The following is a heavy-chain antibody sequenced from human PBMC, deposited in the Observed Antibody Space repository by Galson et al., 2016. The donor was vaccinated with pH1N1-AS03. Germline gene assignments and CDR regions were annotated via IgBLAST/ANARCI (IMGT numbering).Heavy chain of an antibody. D-gene: IGHD4-17*01. CDR2: TSGRGDST. J-gene: IGHJ5*02. CDR3: AKDKSYGDYPSWFDP. CDR1: GFTFSSYA. Sequence: SLRLSCAASGFTFSSYAMSWVRQAPGKGLEWVSATSGRGDSTYYADSVKGRFTISRDNSKNTLYLQMNSLRAEDTAVYYCAKDKSYGDYPSWFDPWGQGTLVTVSS. V-gene: IGHV3-23*01.